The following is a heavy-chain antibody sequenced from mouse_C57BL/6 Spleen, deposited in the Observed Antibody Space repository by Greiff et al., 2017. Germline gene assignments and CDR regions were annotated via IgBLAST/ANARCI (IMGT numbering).Heavy chain of an antibody. J-gene: IGHJ4*01. CDR1: GFNIKDYY. CDR2: IDPEAGDT. CDR3: ASNSNDAEYYAMEY. D-gene: IGHD2-12*01. V-gene: IGHV14-2*01. Sequence: VQLKQSGAELVKPGASVKLSCTASGFNIKDYYMHWVKQRTEQGLEWIGRIDPEAGDTKYAPKFQGKATITADTSSNTAYLQLSSLTSEDTAVYYCASNSNDAEYYAMEYWGEGTTVTVSS.